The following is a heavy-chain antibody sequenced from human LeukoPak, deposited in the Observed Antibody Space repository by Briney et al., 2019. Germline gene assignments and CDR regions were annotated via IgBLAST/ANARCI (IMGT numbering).Heavy chain of an antibody. CDR1: GFMFHDYA. V-gene: IGHV3-43*02. CDR3: VRESESSGWYDY. J-gene: IGHJ4*02. Sequence: GGPLRLSCAAPGFMFHDYAIHWVRQAPGKGLEWVSLISGDGGSTFYADSVKGRFTISRDNSKNSLYLQMNSLRSDDTALYYCVRESESSGWYDYWGQGTLVTVSS. CDR2: ISGDGGST. D-gene: IGHD6-19*01.